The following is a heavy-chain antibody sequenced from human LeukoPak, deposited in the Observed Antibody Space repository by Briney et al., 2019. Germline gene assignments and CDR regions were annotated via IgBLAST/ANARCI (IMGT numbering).Heavy chain of an antibody. V-gene: IGHV1-69*13. D-gene: IGHD3-10*01. CDR2: MIPIFGTA. CDR1: GYTFTSYA. Sequence: GASVKVSCKASGYTFTSYAISWVRQAPGQGLEWMGGMIPIFGTANYAQKFQGRVTITADESTSTAYMELSSLRSEDTAVYYCAREDGYYYGSGSHPTHWGQGTLVTVSS. J-gene: IGHJ4*02. CDR3: AREDGYYYGSGSHPTH.